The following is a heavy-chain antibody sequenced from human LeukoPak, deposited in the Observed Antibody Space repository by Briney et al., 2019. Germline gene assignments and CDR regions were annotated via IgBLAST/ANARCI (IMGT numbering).Heavy chain of an antibody. V-gene: IGHV3-53*04. D-gene: IGHD2-15*01. CDR2: LYSGGGT. J-gene: IGHJ4*02. CDR3: ARDGGHAEFDY. Sequence: GGSLRLSCAASGFTVNTNYMGWVRQAPGKGLEWVSILYSGGGTDYADSVKGRFTISRHNSENTLYLQMNSLRAEDTAVYYCARDGGHAEFDYWGQGTLVTLSS. CDR1: GFTVNTNY.